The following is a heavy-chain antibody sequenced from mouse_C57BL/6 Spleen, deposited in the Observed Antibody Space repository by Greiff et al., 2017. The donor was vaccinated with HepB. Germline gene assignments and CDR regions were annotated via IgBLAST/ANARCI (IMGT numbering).Heavy chain of an antibody. Sequence: QVQLQQPGAELVKPGASVKLSCKASGYTFTSYWMPWVKQRPGQGLEWIGMIHPNSGSTNYNEKFKSKATLTVDKSSSTAYMQLSSRTSEDSAVYYCARGFYDAYYGGARDYWGQGTSVTVSS. V-gene: IGHV1-64*01. J-gene: IGHJ4*01. D-gene: IGHD2-3*01. CDR2: IHPNSGST. CDR1: GYTFTSYW. CDR3: ARGFYDAYYGGARDY.